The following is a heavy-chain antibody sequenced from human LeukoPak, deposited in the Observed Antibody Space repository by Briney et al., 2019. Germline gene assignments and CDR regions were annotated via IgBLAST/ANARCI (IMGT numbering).Heavy chain of an antibody. CDR3: ARALRQQLLTGWFDP. CDR1: GGSFSGYY. CDR2: INHSGST. J-gene: IGHJ5*02. D-gene: IGHD6-13*01. V-gene: IGHV4-34*01. Sequence: SETLSLTCAVYGGSFSGYYWSWIRQPPGKGLEWIGEINHSGSTNYNPSLKSRVTISVDTSKNQFSLKLISVTAADTAVYYCARALRQQLLTGWFDPWGQGTLVTVSS.